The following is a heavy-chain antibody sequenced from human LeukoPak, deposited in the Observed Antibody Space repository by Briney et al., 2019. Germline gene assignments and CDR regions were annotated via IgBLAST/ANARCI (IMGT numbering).Heavy chain of an antibody. D-gene: IGHD4-17*01. V-gene: IGHV4-34*01. Sequence: PSETLSLTCAVYGGSFSGYYWGWIRQPPGKGLEWIGEINHSGSTNYNPSLKSRVTISVDTSKNQFSLKLSSVTAADTAVYYCAREGGVTTAFDYWGQGTLVTVSS. CDR2: INHSGST. CDR1: GGSFSGYY. CDR3: AREGGVTTAFDY. J-gene: IGHJ4*02.